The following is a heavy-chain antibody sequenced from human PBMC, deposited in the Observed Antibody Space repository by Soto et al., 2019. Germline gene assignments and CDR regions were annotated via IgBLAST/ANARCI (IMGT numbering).Heavy chain of an antibody. D-gene: IGHD6-6*01. CDR2: INPSGGST. CDR3: ASAYRIAARPAPYYYYGMDV. CDR1: GYTFTSYY. J-gene: IGHJ6*02. V-gene: IGHV1-46*01. Sequence: GASVKVSCKASGYTFTSYYMHWVRQAPGQGLEWMGIINPSGGSTSYAQKFQGRVTMTRDTSTSTVYMELSSLRSEDTAVYYCASAYRIAARPAPYYYYGMDVWGQGTTVTVSS.